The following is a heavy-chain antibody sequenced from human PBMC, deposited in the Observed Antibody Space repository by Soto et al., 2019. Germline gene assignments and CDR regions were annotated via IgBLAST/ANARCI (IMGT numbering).Heavy chain of an antibody. CDR2: ISYDGSNK. Sequence: QVQLVESGGGVVQPGRSLRLSCAASGFTFSSYGMHWVRQAPGKGLEWVAVISYDGSNKYYADSVKGRFTISRDNSKNTPDLQMNSLRAEDTAVYYCAKGGIDVENSSGWYIYFDYWGQGTLVTVSS. V-gene: IGHV3-30*18. CDR1: GFTFSSYG. J-gene: IGHJ4*02. D-gene: IGHD6-19*01. CDR3: AKGGIDVENSSGWYIYFDY.